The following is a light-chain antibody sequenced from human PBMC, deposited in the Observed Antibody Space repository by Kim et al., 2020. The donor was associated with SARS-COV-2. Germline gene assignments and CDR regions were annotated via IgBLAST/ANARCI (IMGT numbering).Light chain of an antibody. CDR2: DVS. V-gene: IGLV2-14*03. Sequence: GQSSTITCTGTSSDVSTYKYVSWYQQHPGKAPKLMIYDVSDRPSGISNRFSGSKSGNTASLTISGLQAEYEAEYYCSSYTSNNTQVFGGGTQLTVL. J-gene: IGLJ3*02. CDR1: SSDVSTYKY. CDR3: SSYTSNNTQV.